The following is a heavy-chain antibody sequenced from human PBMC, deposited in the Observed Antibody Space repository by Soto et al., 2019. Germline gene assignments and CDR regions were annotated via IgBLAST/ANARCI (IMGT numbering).Heavy chain of an antibody. Sequence: ASVKVSCKASGYTFTGYYMHWVRQAPGQGLEWMGWINPNSGGTNYAQKFQGRVTMTRDTSISTAYMELSRLRSDDTAVYYCVSGDIVVVPAAIIQSWFDPWGQGTLVTVSS. CDR2: INPNSGGT. CDR3: VSGDIVVVPAAIIQSWFDP. J-gene: IGHJ5*02. D-gene: IGHD2-2*01. CDR1: GYTFTGYY. V-gene: IGHV1-2*02.